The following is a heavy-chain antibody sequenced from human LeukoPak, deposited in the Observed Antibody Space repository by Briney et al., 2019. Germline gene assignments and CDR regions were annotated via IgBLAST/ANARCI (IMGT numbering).Heavy chain of an antibody. V-gene: IGHV4-39*01. CDR2: IYYSGST. D-gene: IGHD6-6*01. Sequence: PSETLSLTCTVSGGSISSGTYYWGWIRQPPGKGLEWIGSIYYSGSTYYTPSLKSRVTISVDTSRNQSSLKLSSVTAADTAMYYCARGAYTSSRFDPWGQGTLVTVSS. CDR3: ARGAYTSSRFDP. J-gene: IGHJ5*02. CDR1: GGSISSGTYY.